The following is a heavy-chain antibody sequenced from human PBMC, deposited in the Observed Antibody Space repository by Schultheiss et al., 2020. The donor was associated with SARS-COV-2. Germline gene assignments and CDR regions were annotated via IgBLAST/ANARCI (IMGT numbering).Heavy chain of an antibody. V-gene: IGHV4-4*02. Sequence: SQTLSLTCAVSGGSISSSNWWSWIRQPPGKGLEWIGEINHSGSTNYNPSLKSRVTISLDTSKNQFSLKLSSVTAADTAVYYCARVNYYGSGSYLGYYYYGMDVWGQGTTVTVSS. CDR1: GGSISSSNW. D-gene: IGHD3-10*01. CDR2: INHSGST. CDR3: ARVNYYGSGSYLGYYYYGMDV. J-gene: IGHJ6*02.